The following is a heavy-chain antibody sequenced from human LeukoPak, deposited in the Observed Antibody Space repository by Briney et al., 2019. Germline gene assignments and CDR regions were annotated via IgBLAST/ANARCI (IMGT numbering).Heavy chain of an antibody. CDR2: ISGPGGAT. D-gene: IGHD6-19*01. CDR3: AKEEYSSVRGAFDI. J-gene: IGHJ3*02. V-gene: IGHV3-23*01. CDR1: GFTCSNYD. Sequence: PGGSLRLSCAASGFTCSNYDMSWVRKAPGKGLEWVSTISGPGGATFYADSVKGRFTISRDNSKNTLYLQMNSLRVEDTAVYYCAKEEYSSVRGAFDIWGQGTMVTVSS.